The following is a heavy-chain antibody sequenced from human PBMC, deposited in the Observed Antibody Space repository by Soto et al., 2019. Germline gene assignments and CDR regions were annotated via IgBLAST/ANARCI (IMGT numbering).Heavy chain of an antibody. V-gene: IGHV3-73*01. D-gene: IGHD3-10*01. CDR1: GFTLSGSD. CDR2: IRTKSNNFAT. Sequence: GGSLRLSCAASGFTLSGSDIHWVRQASGKGLEWVGRIRTKSNNFATSYAESVRGRFTISRDDSDNTASLQMSSLKTEDTAIYCCSRHQEGRSMVFHGMDVWGQGTTVTVSS. J-gene: IGHJ6*02. CDR3: SRHQEGRSMVFHGMDV.